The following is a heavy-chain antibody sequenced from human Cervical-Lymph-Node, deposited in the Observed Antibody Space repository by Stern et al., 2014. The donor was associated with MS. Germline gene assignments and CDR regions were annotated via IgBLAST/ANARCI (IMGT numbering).Heavy chain of an antibody. CDR3: ARSPLLNVDIHGFDY. CDR2: IHWDDDK. J-gene: IGHJ4*02. D-gene: IGHD2-15*01. Sequence: QVTLKESGPALVKPTQTLTLTCTFSGFSLNTSGMCVSWIRQPPGKALEWLALIHWDDDKYYSTSLKTRLTISKDPSKNQVVLTMTNMDPVDTATYYCARSPLLNVDIHGFDYWGQGTLVTVSS. V-gene: IGHV2-70*01. CDR1: GFSLNTSGMC.